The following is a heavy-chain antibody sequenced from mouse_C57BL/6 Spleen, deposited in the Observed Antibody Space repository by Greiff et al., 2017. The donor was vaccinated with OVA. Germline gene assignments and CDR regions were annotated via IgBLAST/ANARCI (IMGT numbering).Heavy chain of an antibody. D-gene: IGHD1-1*01. CDR3: AREGVLRAGENFDV. CDR1: GYTFTDYY. V-gene: IGHV1-26*01. J-gene: IGHJ1*03. CDR2: INPNNGGT. Sequence: EVQLQQSGPELVKPGASVKISCKASGYTFTDYYMNWVKQSHGKSLEWIGDINPNNGGTSYNQKFKGKATLTVDKSSSTAYMELRSLTAEDSAVYYCAREGVLRAGENFDVWGTGTTVTVSS.